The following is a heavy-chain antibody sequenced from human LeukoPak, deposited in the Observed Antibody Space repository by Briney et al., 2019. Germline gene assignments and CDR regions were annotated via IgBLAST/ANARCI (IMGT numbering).Heavy chain of an antibody. J-gene: IGHJ6*03. CDR3: ARGWSSRVEYYYYMDV. V-gene: IGHV4-31*03. CDR2: MYYSGST. CDR1: GGSISSGGYY. D-gene: IGHD3-3*01. Sequence: SQTLSLTCTVSGGSISSGGYYWSWIRQHPGKGLEWIGYMYYSGSTYYNPSLKSRAIISVDTSKNQFSLKLTSVTAADTAVYYCARGWSSRVEYYYYMDVRGKGTTVTVSS.